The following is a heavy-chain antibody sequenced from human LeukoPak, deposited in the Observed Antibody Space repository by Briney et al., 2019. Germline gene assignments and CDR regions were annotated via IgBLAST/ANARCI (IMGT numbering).Heavy chain of an antibody. Sequence: GGSLRLSCAASGFTFSSYWMHWVRQAPGKGLVWVSRVNSDGTGTTYADSVEGRFTISRDNAKNTVYLQMHSLRAEDTAIYYCIRTLIVATSPYMDVWGKGTTVTVSS. CDR1: GFTFSSYW. D-gene: IGHD5-12*01. J-gene: IGHJ6*03. V-gene: IGHV3-74*01. CDR2: VNSDGTGT. CDR3: IRTLIVATSPYMDV.